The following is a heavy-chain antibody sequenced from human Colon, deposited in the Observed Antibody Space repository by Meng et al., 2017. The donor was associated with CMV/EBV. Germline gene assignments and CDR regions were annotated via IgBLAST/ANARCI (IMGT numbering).Heavy chain of an antibody. J-gene: IGHJ6*02. CDR1: GMDLSGYG. V-gene: IGHV3-30*02. CDR2: VYYDGNSK. Sequence: GGSLRLSCAASGMDLSGYGMHWVRQAPGKGLEWVAVVYYDGNSKYSGDSVKGRFTISRDNSKNTIYLQINGLRADDTAVYYCAKTTDSTLLYYYYGMDVWGQGTTVTVSS. CDR3: AKTTDSTLLYYYYGMDV. D-gene: IGHD6-13*01.